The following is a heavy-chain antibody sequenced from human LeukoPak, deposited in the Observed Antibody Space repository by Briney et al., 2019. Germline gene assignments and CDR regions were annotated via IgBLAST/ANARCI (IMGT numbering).Heavy chain of an antibody. CDR2: ISGSGGST. Sequence: GSLRLSCAASGFTFSSYAMSWVRQAPGKGLEWVSAISGSGGSTYYADSVKGRLTISRDNSKNTLYLQMNSLRAEDTAVYYCAKSGKGGYYYDSSGAVYYFDYWGQGTLVTVSS. D-gene: IGHD3-22*01. V-gene: IGHV3-23*01. CDR1: GFTFSSYA. J-gene: IGHJ4*02. CDR3: AKSGKGGYYYDSSGAVYYFDY.